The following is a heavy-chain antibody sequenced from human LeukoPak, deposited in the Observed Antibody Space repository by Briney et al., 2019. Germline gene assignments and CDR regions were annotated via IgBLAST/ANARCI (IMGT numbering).Heavy chain of an antibody. CDR3: ARELDGSYFHDAFDI. CDR1: GFTFTSYA. D-gene: IGHD1-26*01. Sequence: SVKVSCKASGFTFTSYAISWVRQAPGQGLEWMGRIIPILGIANYAQKFQGRVTITADKSTSTAYMELSSLRSEDTAVYYCARELDGSYFHDAFDIWGQGTMVTVS. CDR2: IIPILGIA. J-gene: IGHJ3*02. V-gene: IGHV1-69*04.